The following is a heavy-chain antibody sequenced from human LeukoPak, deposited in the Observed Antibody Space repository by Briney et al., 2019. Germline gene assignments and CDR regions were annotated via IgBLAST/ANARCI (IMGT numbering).Heavy chain of an antibody. Sequence: SETLSLTCTVSGGSISSYYWSWIRQPPGKGLEWIGYIYYSGSTNYNPSLKSRVTISVDTSKNQFSLKLSSVTAADTAVYYCARDMDYYDSSGYYYGAFDIWGQGTMVTVSS. CDR2: IYYSGST. CDR3: ARDMDYYDSSGYYYGAFDI. J-gene: IGHJ3*02. CDR1: GGSISSYY. V-gene: IGHV4-59*01. D-gene: IGHD3-22*01.